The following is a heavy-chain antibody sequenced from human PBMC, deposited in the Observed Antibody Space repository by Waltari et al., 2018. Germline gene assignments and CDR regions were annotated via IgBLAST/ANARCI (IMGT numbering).Heavy chain of an antibody. CDR1: GFLFSSNA. D-gene: IGHD3-22*01. Sequence: EEQVLESGGALVHPGGSLRLSCSASGFLFSSNAMSWVRQAPGKGREWVSAIGTAGDTNYPGSVKGRFTISREKAKNSLYLQMNSLRAGDTAVYYCARVGRSGYFDYWGQGTLVTVSS. V-gene: IGHV3-13*01. J-gene: IGHJ4*02. CDR2: IGTAGDT. CDR3: ARVGRSGYFDY.